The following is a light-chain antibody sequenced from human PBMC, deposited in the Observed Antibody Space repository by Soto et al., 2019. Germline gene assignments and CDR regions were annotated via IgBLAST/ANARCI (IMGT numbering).Light chain of an antibody. CDR2: GAS. V-gene: IGKV3-20*01. CDR1: QSVSSNY. Sequence: IVLTQSPGTLSLSPGERVILSCRASQSVSSNYLAWYQQKPGQAPRLLIFGASSRATGIPDRFSGSGSGTDFTLTISRLEPEDFVVYYCQQYGSLPYTFGQGTKLEIK. CDR3: QQYGSLPYT. J-gene: IGKJ2*01.